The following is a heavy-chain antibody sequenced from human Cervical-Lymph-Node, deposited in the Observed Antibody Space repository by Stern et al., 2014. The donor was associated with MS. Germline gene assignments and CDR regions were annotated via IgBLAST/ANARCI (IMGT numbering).Heavy chain of an antibody. Sequence: QITLKESGPALVKPTETLTLTCTFSGFSFSTSGMCVNWIRQPPGKALEWLARIDWDDDKYYSTFLQTRLTISKDTYRNQVVLTMTNMDPMDTGTYYCARLAGCDPRCYAGGDVWGQGTTVTVSS. CDR3: ARLAGCDPRCYAGGDV. V-gene: IGHV2-70*15. CDR2: IDWDDDK. CDR1: GFSFSTSGMC. D-gene: IGHD2-2*01. J-gene: IGHJ6*02.